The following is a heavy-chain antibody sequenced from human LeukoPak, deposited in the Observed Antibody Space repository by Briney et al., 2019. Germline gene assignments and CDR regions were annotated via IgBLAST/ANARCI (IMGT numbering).Heavy chain of an antibody. V-gene: IGHV5-10-1*01. CDR1: GYIFTSYW. CDR2: IDPSDSYT. J-gene: IGHJ4*02. D-gene: IGHD6-19*01. CDR3: ARHSAGIVVAGK. Sequence: GASLLISCKGSGYIFTSYWISWVRQLPGKGLEWMGRIDPSDSYTNYSPSFQGHVTISADKSISTVYLQWSRLKASDTAMYYCARHSAGIVVAGKWGQGTLVTVSS.